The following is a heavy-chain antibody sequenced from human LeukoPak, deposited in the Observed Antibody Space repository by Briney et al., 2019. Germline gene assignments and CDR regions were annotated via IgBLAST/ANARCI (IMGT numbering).Heavy chain of an antibody. Sequence: GGSLRLSCAASGFTFSDYYMSWIRQAPGKGLEWVSVIYSGGSTYYADSVKGRFTISRDNSKNTLYFQMNSLRAEDTAVYYCARDQSGFLEWPFWGQGTLVTVSS. D-gene: IGHD3-3*01. V-gene: IGHV3-66*02. CDR3: ARDQSGFLEWPF. CDR1: GFTFSDYY. CDR2: IYSGGST. J-gene: IGHJ4*02.